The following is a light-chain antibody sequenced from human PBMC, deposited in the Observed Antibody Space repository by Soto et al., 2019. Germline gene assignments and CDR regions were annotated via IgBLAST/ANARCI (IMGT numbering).Light chain of an antibody. Sequence: IQMTQSPSSLSASVGDRVTITCRASQSVSTYLNWFQQRPGKAPRLLIYASSTFQTVVSSNCSGSASGTDFTLTITILQPEYFATYFRHHTYWIPPTFGQGTKVDI. CDR2: ASS. CDR1: QSVSTY. V-gene: IGKV1-39*01. CDR3: HHTYWIPPT. J-gene: IGKJ1*01.